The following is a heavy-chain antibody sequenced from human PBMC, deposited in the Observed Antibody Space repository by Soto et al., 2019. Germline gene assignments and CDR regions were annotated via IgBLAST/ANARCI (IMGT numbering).Heavy chain of an antibody. CDR2: MNPNSGNT. CDR3: ARGGEDCSGGSCYLWFDP. D-gene: IGHD2-15*01. CDR1: GYTFTSYD. J-gene: IGHJ5*02. V-gene: IGHV1-8*01. Sequence: QVQLVQSGAEVKKPGASVKVSCKASGYTFTSYDINWVRQATGQGLEWMGWMNPNSGNTGYAQKCPGRVTMTRNTSISTAYMDLSSLRSEDTAVYYCARGGEDCSGGSCYLWFDPWGQGTLVTVSS.